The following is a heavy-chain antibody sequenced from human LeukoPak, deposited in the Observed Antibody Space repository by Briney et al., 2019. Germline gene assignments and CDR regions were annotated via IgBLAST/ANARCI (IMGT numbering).Heavy chain of an antibody. CDR1: GFTFSNHW. V-gene: IGHV3-74*01. CDR3: ATRDWFDS. Sequence: GGSLGLSCAVSGFTFSNHWMHWVRQVPGKGLVWVSRIKNDGTTTSYADSVKGRFTVSRDNAKNTLFLQMNSLRADDTAVYYCATRDWFDSWGQGTLVTVSS. J-gene: IGHJ5*01. CDR2: IKNDGTTT.